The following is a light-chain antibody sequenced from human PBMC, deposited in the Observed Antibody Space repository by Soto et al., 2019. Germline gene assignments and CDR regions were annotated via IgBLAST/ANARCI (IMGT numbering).Light chain of an antibody. V-gene: IGKV1-39*01. CDR2: AAS. Sequence: DIQMTQSPSSLSASVGDRVTIICRASQGISTYLNWNQQKPGKAPKVLIYAASSLQSGVPSRFSGSGSETDFTLTISSLQPEDFATYSCQQSNSITWTFGQGTKVDIK. CDR3: QQSNSITWT. CDR1: QGISTY. J-gene: IGKJ1*01.